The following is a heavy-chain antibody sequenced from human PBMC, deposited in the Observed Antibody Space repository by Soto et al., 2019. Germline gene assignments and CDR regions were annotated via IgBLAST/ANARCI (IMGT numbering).Heavy chain of an antibody. CDR2: IGGSAESA. V-gene: IGHV3-23*01. D-gene: IGHD2-2*01. CDR1: GFTFSTYA. Sequence: EVPLSESGGGLVQPGGSLRVSCAASGFTFSTYAMSWVRQAPGKGLEWVSAIGGSAESAYYGDSVKGRFTISRDNSKSTVYLQMNSLRAEDTAVYYCAVHCSTSSGSYWGQGTLVTVSS. J-gene: IGHJ4*02. CDR3: AVHCSTSSGSY.